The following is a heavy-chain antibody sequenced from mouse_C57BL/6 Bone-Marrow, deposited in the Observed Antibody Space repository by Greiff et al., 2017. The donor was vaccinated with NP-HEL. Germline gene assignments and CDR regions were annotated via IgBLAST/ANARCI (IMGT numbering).Heavy chain of an antibody. Sequence: QVQLQQPGTELVKPGASVKLSCKASGFWMHWVKQRPGQGLEWIGNINPSNGGTNYNEKFKSKATLTVDKSSSTAYMQLSSLTSEDSAVYYCAXSDYSNYLYAMDYWGQGTSVTVSS. CDR3: AXSDYSNYLYAMDY. V-gene: IGHV1-53*01. J-gene: IGHJ4*01. D-gene: IGHD2-5*01. CDR2: INPSNGGT. CDR1: GFW.